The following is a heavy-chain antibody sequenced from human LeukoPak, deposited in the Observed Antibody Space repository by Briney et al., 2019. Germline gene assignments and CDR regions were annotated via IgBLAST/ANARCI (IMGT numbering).Heavy chain of an antibody. Sequence: GGSLRLSCAASGFTFYDYAMHWVRHAPGKGLEWVSLISWDGGSTYYADSVKGRFTISRDNSKNSLYLQMDSLRAEDTALYYCAKDPGGRSTSALLAFDYWGQGTLVTVSS. CDR2: ISWDGGST. CDR3: AKDPGGRSTSALLAFDY. J-gene: IGHJ4*02. CDR1: GFTFYDYA. D-gene: IGHD2-2*01. V-gene: IGHV3-43D*03.